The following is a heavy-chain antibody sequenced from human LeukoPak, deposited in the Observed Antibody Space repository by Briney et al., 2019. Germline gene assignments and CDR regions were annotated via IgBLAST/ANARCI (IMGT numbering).Heavy chain of an antibody. CDR1: GFTFSTYG. CDR2: MRYDGSDK. CDR3: AKVAYNWISYGPFDY. J-gene: IGHJ4*02. V-gene: IGHV3-30*02. Sequence: GGSLRLSCAASGFTFSTYGMHWVRQAPGKGLEWVAFMRYDGSDKYYADSVKGRFTISRDNSKNTLYLQISSLRAEDTAVYYCAKVAYNWISYGPFDYWGQGTLVTVSS. D-gene: IGHD1-20*01.